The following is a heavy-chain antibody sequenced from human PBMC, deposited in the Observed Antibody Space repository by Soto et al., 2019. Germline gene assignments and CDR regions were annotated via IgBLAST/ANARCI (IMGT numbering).Heavy chain of an antibody. CDR2: IHKSGGT. CDR1: GGSISSHY. D-gene: IGHD6-13*01. V-gene: IGHV4-59*11. Sequence: PSETLSLTCTVSGGSISSHYWTWIRQPPGKGLEWIGYIHKSGGTSYNPSLKSRVSISVDTSKNQFSLKMSSVTAADTAVYYCARDVSSSNWTGRWFDRWGQGTLVTVSS. J-gene: IGHJ5*02. CDR3: ARDVSSSNWTGRWFDR.